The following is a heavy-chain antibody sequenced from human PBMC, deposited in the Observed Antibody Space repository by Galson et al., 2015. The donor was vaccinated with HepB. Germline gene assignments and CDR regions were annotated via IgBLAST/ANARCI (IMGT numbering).Heavy chain of an antibody. D-gene: IGHD6-19*01. J-gene: IGHJ4*02. Sequence: SVKVSCKASGYTFTSYGISWVRQAPGQGLEWMGWISAYNGNTNYAQKLQGRVTMTTDTSTSTAYMELRSLRSDDTAVYYCARDGIPYSSGWYEGDYWGQGTLVTVSS. CDR3: ARDGIPYSSGWYEGDY. V-gene: IGHV1-18*01. CDR1: GYTFTSYG. CDR2: ISAYNGNT.